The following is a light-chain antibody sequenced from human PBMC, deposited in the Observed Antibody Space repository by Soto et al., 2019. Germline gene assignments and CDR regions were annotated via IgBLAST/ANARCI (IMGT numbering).Light chain of an antibody. CDR3: QSYDSSLSGLWV. J-gene: IGLJ3*02. Sequence: QSVLTQPPSVSGAPXQXXTISCAGSSSNIGAGYDVHWYQQLPGTAPKLLIYGNTNRPSGVPDRFSGSKSGTSASLAITGLQAEDEADYYCQSYDSSLSGLWVFGGGTKLTVL. CDR1: SSNIGAGYD. CDR2: GNT. V-gene: IGLV1-40*01.